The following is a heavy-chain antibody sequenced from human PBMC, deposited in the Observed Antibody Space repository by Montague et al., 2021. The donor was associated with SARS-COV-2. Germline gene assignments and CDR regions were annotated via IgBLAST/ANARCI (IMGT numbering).Heavy chain of an antibody. CDR1: GGSISVSSYY. CDR2: IYYGGTA. Sequence: SETLSLTCTVSGGSISVSSYYWVWIRQPPGKGLEWIGSIYYGGTADYNPSLKSRVTISVDTSNNQFSLKLTSLTAADTAVYSCASSPLRTSGANWYDKYFQHGAQG. CDR3: ASSPLRTSGANWYDKYFQH. V-gene: IGHV4-39*07. J-gene: IGHJ1*01. D-gene: IGHD1-1*01.